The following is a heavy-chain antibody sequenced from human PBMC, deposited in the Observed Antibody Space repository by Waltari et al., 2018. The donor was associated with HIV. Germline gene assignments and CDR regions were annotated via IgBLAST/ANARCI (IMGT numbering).Heavy chain of an antibody. CDR1: GEGISDAF. D-gene: IGHD3-9*01. Sequence: QLQESGPGLVQPSETLSLTCSVTGEGISDAFWSWILQPPGKGREWIGTIYYTGIRDYSPSLECRRTLSVDRSANTLSLRLKSVTAADTAVYYCTRGLHILAGSSQGDLAYWGQGILVAVSS. J-gene: IGHJ4*02. CDR3: TRGLHILAGSSQGDLAY. V-gene: IGHV4-59*08. CDR2: IYYTGIR.